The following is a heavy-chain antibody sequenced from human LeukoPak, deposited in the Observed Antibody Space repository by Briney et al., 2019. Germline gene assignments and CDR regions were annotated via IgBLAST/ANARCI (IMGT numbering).Heavy chain of an antibody. V-gene: IGHV3-23*01. D-gene: IGHD2-2*01. CDR2: ISGSGGST. CDR1: GFTFSSYA. Sequence: PGGSLRLSCAASGFTFSSYAMSWVRQAPGRGLEWVSAISGSGGSTYYADSVKGRFTISRDNSKNTLYLQMNSLRAEDTAVYYCAKSDIVVVPAATIDYWGQGTLVTVSS. J-gene: IGHJ4*02. CDR3: AKSDIVVVPAATIDY.